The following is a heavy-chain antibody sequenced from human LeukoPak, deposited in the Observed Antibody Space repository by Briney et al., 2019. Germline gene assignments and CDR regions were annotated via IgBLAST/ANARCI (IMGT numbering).Heavy chain of an antibody. CDR3: ARGTSPSSSWYYYFDY. CDR1: GGTFSSYA. CDR2: IIPIFGTA. J-gene: IGHJ4*02. Sequence: ASVTVSCKASGGTFSSYAISWVRQAPGQGLEWMGGIIPIFGTANYAQKFQGRVTITADESTSTAYMELSSLRSEDTAVYYCARGTSPSSSWYYYFDYWGQGTLVTVSS. D-gene: IGHD6-13*01. V-gene: IGHV1-69*13.